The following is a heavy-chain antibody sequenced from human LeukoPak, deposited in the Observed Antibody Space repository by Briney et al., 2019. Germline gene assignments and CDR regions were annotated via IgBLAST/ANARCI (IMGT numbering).Heavy chain of an antibody. CDR3: ARVGGTIAAAWFDP. J-gene: IGHJ5*02. CDR2: IYYSGST. Sequence: PSETLSLTCTVSGGCISSYYWSWIRQPPAKGLDWIGYIYYSGSTNYNPSLKSRVTISVDTSKNQFSLKLSSVTAADTAVYYCARVGGTIAAAWFDPWGQGTLVTVSS. V-gene: IGHV4-59*01. D-gene: IGHD6-13*01. CDR1: GGCISSYY.